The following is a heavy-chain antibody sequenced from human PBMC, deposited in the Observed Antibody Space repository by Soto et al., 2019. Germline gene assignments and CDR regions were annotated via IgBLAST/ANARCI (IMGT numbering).Heavy chain of an antibody. CDR1: GFTFSSYS. V-gene: IGHV3-48*01. CDR3: ARDLGSSWYPEYFQH. J-gene: IGHJ1*01. CDR2: ISSSSSTI. Sequence: EVQLVESGGGLVQPGGSLRLSCAASGFTFSSYSMNWVRQALGKGLEWVSYISSSSSTIYYADSVKGRFTISRDNAKNSLYLQMNSLRAEDTAVYYCARDLGSSWYPEYFQHWGQGTLVTVSS. D-gene: IGHD6-13*01.